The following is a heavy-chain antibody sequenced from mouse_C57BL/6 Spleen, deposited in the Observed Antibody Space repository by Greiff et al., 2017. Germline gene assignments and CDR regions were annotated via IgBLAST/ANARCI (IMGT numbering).Heavy chain of an antibody. CDR2: IYPSDSET. Sequence: VKLQEPGAELVRPGSSVKLSCKASGYTFTSYWMDWVKQRPGQGLEWIGNIYPSDSETHYNQKFKDKATLTVDKSSSTAYMQLSSLTSEDSAVYYCASRGDFDYWGQGTTLTVSS. CDR3: ASRGDFDY. V-gene: IGHV1-61*01. J-gene: IGHJ2*01. CDR1: GYTFTSYW.